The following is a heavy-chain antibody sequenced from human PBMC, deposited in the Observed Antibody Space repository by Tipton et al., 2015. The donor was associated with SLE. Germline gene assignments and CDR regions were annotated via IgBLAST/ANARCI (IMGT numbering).Heavy chain of an antibody. J-gene: IGHJ4*02. V-gene: IGHV4-59*11. Sequence: TLSLTCTVSGDSINSHYWSWIRQPPGKGLEWIGYIYYSGSTNYNPSLKSRVTISVDTSKNQFSLKLSSVTAADTAVYYCARAPGVRVFDYWGQGTLVTVSS. CDR3: ARAPGVRVFDY. CDR2: IYYSGST. CDR1: GDSINSHY. D-gene: IGHD3-10*01.